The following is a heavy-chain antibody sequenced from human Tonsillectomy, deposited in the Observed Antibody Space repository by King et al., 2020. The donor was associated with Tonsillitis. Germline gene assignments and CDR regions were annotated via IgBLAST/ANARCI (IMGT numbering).Heavy chain of an antibody. J-gene: IGHJ3*02. V-gene: IGHV3-30*18. CDR1: GFTFSTYG. Sequence: VQLVESGGGVVQPGRSLRLSCAASGFTFSTYGMHWVRQAPGKGLEWVAVISYDGSNKYYADSVKGRFTISRDNSKNTLYLQMNSLRAEDTAVYYCAKGALLGSGDAFDIWGQGTMVTVSS. CDR3: AKGALLGSGDAFDI. CDR2: ISYDGSNK. D-gene: IGHD2-15*01.